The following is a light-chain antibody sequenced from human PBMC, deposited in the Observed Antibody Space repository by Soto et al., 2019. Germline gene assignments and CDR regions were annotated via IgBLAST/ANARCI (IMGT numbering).Light chain of an antibody. CDR3: QQSYSTPVT. J-gene: IGKJ1*01. CDR2: WAS. Sequence: DIVMTQSPDSLAASLGERATINCKSSQSVFHTSKSKNYVAWYQQKPGQPPKLLIYWASTREFGVPDRFSCSGSGTDFTLTITSLQAEDVAVYYCQQSYSTPVTFGQGTKVEIK. CDR1: QSVFHTSKSKNY. V-gene: IGKV4-1*01.